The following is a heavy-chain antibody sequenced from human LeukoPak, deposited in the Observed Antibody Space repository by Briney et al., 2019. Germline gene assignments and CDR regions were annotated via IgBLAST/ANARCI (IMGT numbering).Heavy chain of an antibody. J-gene: IGHJ6*03. D-gene: IGHD2-2*02. V-gene: IGHV1-8*01. CDR3: ARVPAAISNYYYYYMDV. CDR2: MNPNSGNT. Sequence: SVKVSCKASGYTFTSYDINWVRQATGQGLEWIGWMNPNSGNTGYAQKFQGRVTMTRNTSISTAYMELSSLRSEDTAVYYCARVPAAISNYYYYYMDVWGKGTTVTVSS. CDR1: GYTFTSYD.